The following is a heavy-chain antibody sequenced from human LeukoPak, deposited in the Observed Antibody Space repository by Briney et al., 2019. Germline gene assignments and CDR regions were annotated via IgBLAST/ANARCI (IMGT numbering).Heavy chain of an antibody. CDR3: ARGLYDFWSGYSPFDY. D-gene: IGHD3-3*01. CDR2: MNPNSGNT. J-gene: IGHJ4*02. Sequence: GASVKVSCKASGYTFTSYDINWVRQATGQGLEWTGWMNPNSGNTGYAQKFQGRVTITRNTSISTAYMELSSLRSEDTAVYYCARGLYDFWSGYSPFDYWGQGTLVTVSS. CDR1: GYTFTSYD. V-gene: IGHV1-8*03.